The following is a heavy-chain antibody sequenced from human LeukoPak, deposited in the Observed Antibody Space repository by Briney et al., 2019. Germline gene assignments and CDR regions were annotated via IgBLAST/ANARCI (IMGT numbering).Heavy chain of an antibody. J-gene: IGHJ4*02. CDR1: GYTFTGYY. V-gene: IGHV1-2*02. CDR2: INPNSGGT. D-gene: IGHD6-13*01. CDR3: ARPEHGSSLSFDY. Sequence: HWASVKVSCKASGYTFTGYYMHWVRQAPGQGLEWMGWINPNSGGTNYAQKFQGRVTMTRDTSISTAYMELSGLRSDDTAVYYCARPEHGSSLSFDYWGQGTLVTVSS.